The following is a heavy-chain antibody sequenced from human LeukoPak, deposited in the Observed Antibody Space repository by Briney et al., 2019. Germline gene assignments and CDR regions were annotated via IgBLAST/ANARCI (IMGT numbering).Heavy chain of an antibody. CDR2: IYPGDSDT. CDR3: ARLKYYDSSGYYLAYFDY. J-gene: IGHJ4*02. Sequence: GESLKISCKGSGYSFTNYWIGWVRQMPGKGLEWMGIIYPGDSDTRYSPSFQGQVTISADKSISTAYLQWSSLKASDTAMYYCARLKYYDSSGYYLAYFDYWGQGTLVTVSS. V-gene: IGHV5-51*01. CDR1: GYSFTNYW. D-gene: IGHD3-22*01.